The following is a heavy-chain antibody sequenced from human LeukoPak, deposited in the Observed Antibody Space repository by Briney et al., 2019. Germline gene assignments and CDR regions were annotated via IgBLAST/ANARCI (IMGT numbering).Heavy chain of an antibody. CDR3: ARADRLHGGPYLIVP. J-gene: IGHJ5*02. V-gene: IGHV4-39*07. Sequence: PSETLSLTCTVSGGSISSSSYYWGWIRQPPGKGLEWIGSIYYSGSTYYNPSLKSRVTISVDTSKNQFSLKLSSVTAADTAMYYCARADRLHGGPYLIVPWGEGNLVTVSS. CDR2: IYYSGST. D-gene: IGHD3-16*01. CDR1: GGSISSSSYY.